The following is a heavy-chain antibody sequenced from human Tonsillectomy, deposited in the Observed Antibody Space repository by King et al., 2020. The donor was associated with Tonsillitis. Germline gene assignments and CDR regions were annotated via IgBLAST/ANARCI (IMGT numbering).Heavy chain of an antibody. J-gene: IGHJ6*02. Sequence: VQLVESGGGLVQPGGSLRLSCAASGFTFSGYPMTWVRQAPGKGLEWVSAINSDGGRTSYADSVKGRFTISRDNSKNTLYLQMNSLRAEDTAVYYCAKGGRWEDYYYYGMDVWGQGTTVTVSS. D-gene: IGHD1-26*01. CDR3: AKGGRWEDYYYYGMDV. CDR1: GFTFSGYP. CDR2: INSDGGRT. V-gene: IGHV3-23*04.